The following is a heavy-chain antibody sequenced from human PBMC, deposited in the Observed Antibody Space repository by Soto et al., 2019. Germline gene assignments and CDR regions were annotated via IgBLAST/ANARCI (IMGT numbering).Heavy chain of an antibody. Sequence: PGGSLRLSCVASGFSFSDSWMNWVRQAPGKGPEWVANINPGGSEKNDVDSVKGRFTISRDIAKNSRFMQMNNLRAEDTGVYYCASLGRHGWGQGTTVTVSS. CDR1: GFSFSDSW. J-gene: IGHJ6*02. CDR3: ASLGRHG. CDR2: INPGGSEK. V-gene: IGHV3-7*01. D-gene: IGHD3-16*01.